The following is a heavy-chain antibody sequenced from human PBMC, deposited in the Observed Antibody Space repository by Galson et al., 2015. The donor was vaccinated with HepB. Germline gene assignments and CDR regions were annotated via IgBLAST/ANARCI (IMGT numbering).Heavy chain of an antibody. CDR3: ARDQTVLVPAAIYYYMDV. Sequence: SLRLSCAASGFTFSNYGMHWVRQAPGKGLEWVAVIWYDGSKKYYADSVKGRFTISRDNSKNTLYLQMNSLRAEDTAVYYCARDQTVLVPAAIYYYMDVWGKGTTVTVSS. CDR1: GFTFSNYG. J-gene: IGHJ6*03. D-gene: IGHD2-2*01. V-gene: IGHV3-33*01. CDR2: IWYDGSKK.